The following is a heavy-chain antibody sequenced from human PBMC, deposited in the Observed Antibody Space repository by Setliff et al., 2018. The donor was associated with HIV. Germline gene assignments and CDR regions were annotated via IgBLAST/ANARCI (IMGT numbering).Heavy chain of an antibody. CDR2: IYYSGST. Sequence: TLSLTCTVSGGSISSHYWSWIRQPPGKGLEWIGSIYYSGSTNYNPSLKSRVTISVDTSSNQFSLKLSSVTAADTAVYHCAREREAWSAYDSWGQGTLVTVSS. CDR3: AREREAWSAYDS. V-gene: IGHV4-59*11. CDR1: GGSISSHY. J-gene: IGHJ5*02. D-gene: IGHD3-3*01.